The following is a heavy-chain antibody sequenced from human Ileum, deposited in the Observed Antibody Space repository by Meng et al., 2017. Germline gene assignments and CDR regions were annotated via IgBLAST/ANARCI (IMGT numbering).Heavy chain of an antibody. Sequence: QVQLQESGLGLVKPSQTLSLTCTASGGSIGSAAYYWTWIRQHPAKGLEWIGYIHYTGSTSYNPSLESRTSTSIDTSNNQFSLKVTSVTAADTAVYYCARGVSAAGLFDNWGPGTLVTVSS. CDR1: GGSIGSAAYY. D-gene: IGHD2-2*01. CDR2: IHYTGST. CDR3: ARGVSAAGLFDN. V-gene: IGHV4-31*03. J-gene: IGHJ4*02.